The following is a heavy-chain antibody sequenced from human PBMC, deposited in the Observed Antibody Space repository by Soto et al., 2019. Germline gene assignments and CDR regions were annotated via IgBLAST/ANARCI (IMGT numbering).Heavy chain of an antibody. CDR2: ISGSGGST. Sequence: AGGSLRLSCAASGFTFSSYAMSWVRQAPGKGLEWVSAISGSGGSTYYADSVKGRFTISRDNSKNTLYLQMNSLRAEDTAVYYCAKDPEQGGGPWYYFDYWGQGTLVTVSS. V-gene: IGHV3-23*01. J-gene: IGHJ4*02. D-gene: IGHD2-15*01. CDR1: GFTFSSYA. CDR3: AKDPEQGGGPWYYFDY.